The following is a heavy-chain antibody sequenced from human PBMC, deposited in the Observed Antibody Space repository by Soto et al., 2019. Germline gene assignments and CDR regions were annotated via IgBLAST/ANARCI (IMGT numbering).Heavy chain of an antibody. CDR3: ARVDGDGYNYDY. CDR2: IWYDGSNK. V-gene: IGHV3-33*01. CDR1: GFTFSNYG. J-gene: IGHJ4*02. Sequence: GGSLRLSCAASGFTFSNYGMHWVRQAPGKGLEWVAVIWYDGSNKYYADSVKGRFTISRDNSENTLYLQMNSLRAEDTAVYYCARVDGDGYNYDYWGQGTLVTVSS. D-gene: IGHD5-12*01.